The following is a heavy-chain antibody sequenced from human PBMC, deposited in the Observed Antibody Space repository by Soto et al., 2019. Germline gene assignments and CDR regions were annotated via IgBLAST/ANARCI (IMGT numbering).Heavy chain of an antibody. CDR2: IKSKTDGGTT. Sequence: GGSLRLSCAASGFTFSNAWMSWVRQAPGKGLEWVGRIKSKTDGGTTNYAAPVKGRFTISRDDSKNTLYLQMNSLKTEDTAVYYCTSSFYDSSGCDYWGQGTLVTVSS. D-gene: IGHD6-19*01. J-gene: IGHJ4*02. V-gene: IGHV3-15*01. CDR3: TSSFYDSSGCDY. CDR1: GFTFSNAW.